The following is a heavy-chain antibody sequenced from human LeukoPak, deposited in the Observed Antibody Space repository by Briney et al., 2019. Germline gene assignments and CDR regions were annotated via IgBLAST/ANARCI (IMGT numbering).Heavy chain of an antibody. D-gene: IGHD6-13*01. CDR1: GFTFSSYS. V-gene: IGHV3-21*04. J-gene: IGHJ6*03. Sequence: GGSLRLSCAASGFTFSSYSMNWVRQAPGKGLEWVSSISSSSSYIYSADSVKGRFTISRDNSKNSLYLQMNSLRAEDTALYYCAKAIAAAGTGYYYMDVWGKGTTVTVSS. CDR2: ISSSSSYI. CDR3: AKAIAAAGTGYYYMDV.